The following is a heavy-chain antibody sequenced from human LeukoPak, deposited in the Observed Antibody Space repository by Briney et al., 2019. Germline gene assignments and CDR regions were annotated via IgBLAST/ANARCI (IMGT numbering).Heavy chain of an antibody. CDR3: AKIGRYYYDSSGYRAEYFQH. Sequence: QPGGSLRLSCAASGFTFSSYAMSWVRQAPGKGLEWVSAISGSGGSTYDADSVKGRFTISRDNSKNTLYLQMNSLRAEDTAVYYCAKIGRYYYDSSGYRAEYFQHWGQGTLVTVSS. J-gene: IGHJ1*01. CDR1: GFTFSSYA. V-gene: IGHV3-23*01. CDR2: ISGSGGST. D-gene: IGHD3-22*01.